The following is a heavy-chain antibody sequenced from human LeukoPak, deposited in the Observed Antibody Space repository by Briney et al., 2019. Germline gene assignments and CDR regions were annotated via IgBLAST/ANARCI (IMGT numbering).Heavy chain of an antibody. D-gene: IGHD2-2*01. J-gene: IGHJ4*02. V-gene: IGHV3-23*01. Sequence: GGSLRLSCAASGFTFSSYAMSWVRLAPGKGLEWVSSISGSGDTTYYADSVRGRFTVSRDNSKNTLYLQMKSLRAENTAVYYCARTPQKYCSSNTCYPDYWGQGTMVTVSS. CDR3: ARTPQKYCSSNTCYPDY. CDR2: ISGSGDTT. CDR1: GFTFSSYA.